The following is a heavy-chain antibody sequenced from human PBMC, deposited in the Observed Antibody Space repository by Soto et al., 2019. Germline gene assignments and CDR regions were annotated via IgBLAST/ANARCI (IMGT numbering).Heavy chain of an antibody. Sequence: ASVKVSCKASGYTFTGYYMHWVRQAPGQGLEWMGWINPNSGGTNYAQKFQGRVTMTRDTSISTAYMELSRLRSDDTAVYYCARDGGITGTFWFDYWGQGTLVNVSS. CDR3: ARDGGITGTFWFDY. CDR1: GYTFTGYY. V-gene: IGHV1-2*02. J-gene: IGHJ4*02. D-gene: IGHD1-7*01. CDR2: INPNSGGT.